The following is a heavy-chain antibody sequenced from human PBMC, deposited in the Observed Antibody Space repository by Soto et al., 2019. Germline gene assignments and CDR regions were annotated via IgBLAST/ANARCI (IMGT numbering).Heavy chain of an antibody. V-gene: IGHV3-23*01. CDR1: GFNFRLYP. J-gene: IGHJ4*02. D-gene: IGHD3-22*01. CDR2: ISGSGGST. CDR3: AKAHTFRFYYFTGGDY. Sequence: GGSLRLSCGASGFNFRLYPMAWVRQAPGKGLEWVSSISGSGGSTFYADSVKGRFTVSRDNSKNTLYLQMDTLRAGDSAVYYCAKAHTFRFYYFTGGDYWGQGTLVTVSS.